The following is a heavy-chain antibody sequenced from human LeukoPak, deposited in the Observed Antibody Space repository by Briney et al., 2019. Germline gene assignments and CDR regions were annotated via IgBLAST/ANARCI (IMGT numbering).Heavy chain of an antibody. CDR2: IYTSGST. D-gene: IGHD3-16*01. J-gene: IGHJ5*02. CDR3: ARDIMAADYGMIDQVRFDP. V-gene: IGHV4-4*07. Sequence: PSETLSLTCTVSGGSISSCYWSWIRQPAGKGLEWIGRIYTSGSTNYNPSLKSRVTMSVDTSKNQFSLKLSSVTAADTAVYYCARDIMAADYGMIDQVRFDPWGQGTLVTVSS. CDR1: GGSISSCY.